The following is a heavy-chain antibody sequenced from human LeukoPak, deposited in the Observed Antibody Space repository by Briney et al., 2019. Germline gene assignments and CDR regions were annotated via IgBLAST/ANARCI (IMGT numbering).Heavy chain of an antibody. J-gene: IGHJ4*02. CDR3: ATSGGTLGPTNYFAY. V-gene: IGHV4-4*02. D-gene: IGHD3-16*01. CDR2: INHSGST. CDR1: GGSISSSNW. Sequence: SETLSLTCAVSGGSISSSNWWSWIRQPPGKGLEWIGEINHSGSTNYNPSLKSRVTISVDTSKNQFSLKLSSVTDADTAVYYCATSGGTLGPTNYFAYWGQGTLLTVSS.